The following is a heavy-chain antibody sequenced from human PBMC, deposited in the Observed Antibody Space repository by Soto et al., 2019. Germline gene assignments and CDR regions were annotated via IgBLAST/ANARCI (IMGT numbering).Heavy chain of an antibody. D-gene: IGHD2-2*01. CDR3: AKDHCTSTSCSRGYFDH. CDR2: ISGGGDDT. CDR1: GFTFTNYA. J-gene: IGHJ4*02. Sequence: PGGSLRLSCAASGFTFTNYAMSWVRQAPGKGLEWVSFISGGGDDTSYADSVKGRFTISRDNSKNTLYLQMNSLRAEDTAVYYCAKDHCTSTSCSRGYFDHWGQGALVTVSS. V-gene: IGHV3-23*01.